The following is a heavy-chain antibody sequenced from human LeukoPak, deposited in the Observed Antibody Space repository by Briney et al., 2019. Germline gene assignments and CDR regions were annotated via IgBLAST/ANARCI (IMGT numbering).Heavy chain of an antibody. V-gene: IGHV4-59*01. CDR2: IYYSGST. CDR3: AGTTPAFDY. CDR1: GGSISSYY. J-gene: IGHJ4*02. D-gene: IGHD4-11*01. Sequence: KPSETLSLTCTVSGGSISSYYWSWIRQPPGKGLEWIGYIYYSGSTNYNPSLKSRVTISVDTSKNQFSLKLSSVTAADTAVYYCAGTTPAFDYWGQGTLVTVSS.